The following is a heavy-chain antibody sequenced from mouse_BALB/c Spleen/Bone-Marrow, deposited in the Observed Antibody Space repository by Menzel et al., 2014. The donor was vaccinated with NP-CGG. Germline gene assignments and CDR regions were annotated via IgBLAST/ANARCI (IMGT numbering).Heavy chain of an antibody. J-gene: IGHJ1*01. CDR3: ARYYGNYSGYFDV. V-gene: IGHV5-17*02. CDR1: GFTFSSFG. Sequence: EVMLVESGGGLVQPGGSRKLSCAASGFTFSSFGMHWVRQAPEKGLEWVAHISSGSSTIYYADTVKGRFTISRDNPKNTLFLQMTSLRSEDTAMYYCARYYGNYSGYFDVWGAGTTVTVSS. D-gene: IGHD2-1*01. CDR2: ISSGSSTI.